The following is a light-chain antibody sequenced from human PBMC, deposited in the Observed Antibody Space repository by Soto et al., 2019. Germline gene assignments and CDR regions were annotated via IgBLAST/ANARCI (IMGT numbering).Light chain of an antibody. CDR1: SGDVGTYNL. CDR2: EGS. V-gene: IGLV2-23*01. J-gene: IGLJ2*01. Sequence: QSALTQPASVSGYPGQSITISCSGTSGDVGTYNLVSWYQQHPGKAPKLMIYEGSKRPSGVSNRFSGSKSGNTASLTISGLQAEDEADYHCCSYAGTSVVFGGGTKLTVL. CDR3: CSYAGTSVV.